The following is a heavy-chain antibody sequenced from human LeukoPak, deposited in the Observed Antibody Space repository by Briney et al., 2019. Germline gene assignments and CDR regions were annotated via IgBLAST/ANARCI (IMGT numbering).Heavy chain of an antibody. V-gene: IGHV4-34*01. CDR1: GGSFSGYY. CDR3: ARADGSVAGPPSGH. Sequence: SETLSLTCAVYGGSFSGYYWSWIRQPPGKGLEWIGEINHSGSTNYNPSLKSRVTISVDTSKNQFSLKLSSVTAADTAVYYCARADGSVAGPPSGHWGQGTLVTVSS. D-gene: IGHD6-19*01. J-gene: IGHJ4*02. CDR2: INHSGST.